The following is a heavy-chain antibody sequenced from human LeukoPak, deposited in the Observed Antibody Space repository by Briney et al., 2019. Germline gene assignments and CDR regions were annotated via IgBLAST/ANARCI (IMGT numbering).Heavy chain of an antibody. CDR1: GFTFSSYA. CDR3: ARGDYGDYVEDWFDP. V-gene: IGHV3-30*04. Sequence: GGSLRLSCAASGFTFSSYAMHWVRQAPGKGLEWVAVISYDGSNKYYADSVKGRFTISRDNSKNTLYLQMNSLRAEDTAVYYCARGDYGDYVEDWFDPWGQGTLVTVSS. D-gene: IGHD4-17*01. J-gene: IGHJ5*02. CDR2: ISYDGSNK.